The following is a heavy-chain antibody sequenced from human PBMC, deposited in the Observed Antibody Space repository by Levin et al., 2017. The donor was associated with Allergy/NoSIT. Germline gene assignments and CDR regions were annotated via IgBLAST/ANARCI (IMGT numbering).Heavy chain of an antibody. CDR2: ISSSGSTI. CDR1: GFTFSSYE. CDR3: ARVHILDAFDI. J-gene: IGHJ3*02. D-gene: IGHD2-21*01. V-gene: IGHV3-48*03. Sequence: LSLTCAASGFTFSSYEMNWVRQAPGKGLGWVSYISSSGSTIYYADSVKGRFTISRDNAKNSLYLQMNSLRAEDTAVYYCARVHILDAFDIWGQGTMVTVSS.